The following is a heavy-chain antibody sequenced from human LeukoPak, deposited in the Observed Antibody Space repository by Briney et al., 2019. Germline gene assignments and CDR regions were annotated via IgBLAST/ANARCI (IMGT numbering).Heavy chain of an antibody. V-gene: IGHV3-30*18. CDR1: GFXFSNHG. CDR2: ISNDGSNI. J-gene: IGHJ4*02. Sequence: GGSLRLSCAASGFXFSNHGIHWVRQAPGKGLEWVALISNDGSNIYYADSVKGRFTISRDNSKNTLYLQMNSLRAEDTAVYYCAKELRGGSIWRYYFDYWGQGTLVTVSS. D-gene: IGHD6-13*01. CDR3: AKELRGGSIWRYYFDY.